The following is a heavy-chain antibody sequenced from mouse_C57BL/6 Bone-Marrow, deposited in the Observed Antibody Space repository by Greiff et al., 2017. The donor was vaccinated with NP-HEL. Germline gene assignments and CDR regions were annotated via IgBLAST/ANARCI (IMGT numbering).Heavy chain of an antibody. D-gene: IGHD1-1*01. CDR2: INYDGSST. CDR3: AGLLNYYAMDY. V-gene: IGHV5-16*01. Sequence: DVKLVESEGGLVQPGSSMKLSCTASGFTFSDYYMAWVRQVPEKGLEWVANINYDGSSTYYLDSLKSRFIISRDNAKNILYLQMSSLKSEDTATYYCAGLLNYYAMDYWGQGTSVTVSS. CDR1: GFTFSDYY. J-gene: IGHJ4*01.